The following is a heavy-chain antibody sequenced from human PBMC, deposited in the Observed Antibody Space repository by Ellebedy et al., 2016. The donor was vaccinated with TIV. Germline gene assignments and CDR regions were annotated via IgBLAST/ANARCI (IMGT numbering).Heavy chain of an antibody. J-gene: IGHJ4*02. Sequence: MPGGSLRLSCTVSGGSISSDNYYWGWLRQPPGKGLEWIGSISYSGSTFYNPSLKSRVTISVDTSNNQFSLSLNSVTAADTAMYYCARGGYFDRLFSNFWGQGTLVTVSS. CDR3: ARGGYFDRLFSNF. CDR2: ISYSGST. V-gene: IGHV4-39*07. CDR1: GGSISSDNYY. D-gene: IGHD3-9*01.